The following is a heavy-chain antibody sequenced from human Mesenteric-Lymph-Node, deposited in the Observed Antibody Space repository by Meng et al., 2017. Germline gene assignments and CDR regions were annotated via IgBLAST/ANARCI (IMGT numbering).Heavy chain of an antibody. J-gene: IGHJ4*02. CDR3: ARENYGDPLTDY. Sequence: GESLKISCAASGFTFSSYWMHWVRQVSGKGLVWVSRINTDGRSTTYADSVKGRFTISRDNAKNTLYLQMNSLRAEDTAVYYCARENYGDPLTDYWGQGTRVTVSS. V-gene: IGHV3-74*01. CDR2: INTDGRST. CDR1: GFTFSSYW. D-gene: IGHD4-17*01.